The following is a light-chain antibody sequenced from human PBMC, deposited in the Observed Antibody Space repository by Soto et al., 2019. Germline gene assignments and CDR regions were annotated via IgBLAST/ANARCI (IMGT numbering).Light chain of an antibody. Sequence: EIVLTQSPATLALSPGERATLSCRASRSVSRNYLAWYQQKPGQAPSLLIYEASSRSTGIPDRFSGSASGTDFTLTISRLEPEDFAVYYCQQYVTSPLTFGGGTKVEIK. CDR2: EAS. CDR3: QQYVTSPLT. J-gene: IGKJ4*01. CDR1: RSVSRNY. V-gene: IGKV3-20*01.